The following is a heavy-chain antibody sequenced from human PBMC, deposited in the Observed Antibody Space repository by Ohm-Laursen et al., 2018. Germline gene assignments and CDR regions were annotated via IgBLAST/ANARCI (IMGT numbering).Heavy chain of an antibody. D-gene: IGHD3-22*01. Sequence: SQTLSLTCTVSGGSISSYYWTWIRQPPGKGLEWIGYIYYTGSTSYNPSLKSRVAISVDTSKNQFSLKPSSVTAADTAVYYCARRANSAYPYYLDHWGQGTLVTVSS. J-gene: IGHJ4*02. CDR2: IYYTGST. V-gene: IGHV4-59*08. CDR3: ARRANSAYPYYLDH. CDR1: GGSISSYY.